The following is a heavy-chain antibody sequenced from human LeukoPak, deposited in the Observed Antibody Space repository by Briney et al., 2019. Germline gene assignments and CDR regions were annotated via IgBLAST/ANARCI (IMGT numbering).Heavy chain of an antibody. J-gene: IGHJ6*02. CDR1: GFTFSSYG. CDR3: ARAEYCSGGSCYPGPVGMDV. D-gene: IGHD2-15*01. Sequence: PGWSLRLSCAASGFTFSSYGMHWVRQAPGKGLAWVAVIWYDGSNKYYADSVKGRFTISRDNSKNTLYLQMNSLRAEDTAVYYCARAEYCSGGSCYPGPVGMDVWGQGTTVTVSS. V-gene: IGHV3-33*01. CDR2: IWYDGSNK.